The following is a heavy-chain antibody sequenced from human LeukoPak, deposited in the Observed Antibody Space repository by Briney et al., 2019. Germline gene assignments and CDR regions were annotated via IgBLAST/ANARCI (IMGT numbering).Heavy chain of an antibody. CDR3: ASSKYSSSWYRPGFDY. Sequence: SVKVSCKASGGTFSSYAISWVRQAPGQGLECMGGIIPIFGTANYAQRFQGRVTITTDESTSTAYMELSSLRSEDTAVYYCASSKYSSSWYRPGFDYGGQGTLVTVSS. CDR2: IIPIFGTA. J-gene: IGHJ4*02. V-gene: IGHV1-69*05. CDR1: GGTFSSYA. D-gene: IGHD6-13*01.